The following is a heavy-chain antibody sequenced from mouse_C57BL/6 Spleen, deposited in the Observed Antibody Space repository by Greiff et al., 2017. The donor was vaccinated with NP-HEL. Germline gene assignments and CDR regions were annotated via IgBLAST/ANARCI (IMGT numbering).Heavy chain of an antibody. CDR2: IYPGDGDT. Sequence: VHLVESGAELVKPGASVKISCKASGYAFSSYWMNWVKQRPGKGLEWIGQIYPGDGDTNYNGKFKGKATLTADKSSSTAYMQLSSLTSEDSAVYFCARVGSSYVRAMDYWGQGTSVTVSS. J-gene: IGHJ4*01. D-gene: IGHD1-1*01. V-gene: IGHV1-80*01. CDR3: ARVGSSYVRAMDY. CDR1: GYAFSSYW.